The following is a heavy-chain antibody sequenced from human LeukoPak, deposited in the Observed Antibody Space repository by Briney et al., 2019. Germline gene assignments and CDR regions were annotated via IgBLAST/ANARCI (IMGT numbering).Heavy chain of an antibody. CDR3: ARQYSYGSRAFDY. Sequence: QPGGSLRLSCAASGFTFSSYSMNWIRQAPGKGLEWVSHITASGTAMFYADSVKGRFTISRDNAKNSLYLQMNSLRAEDTAVYYCARQYSYGSRAFDYWGQGTLVTVSS. D-gene: IGHD5-18*01. CDR2: ITASGTAM. J-gene: IGHJ4*02. CDR1: GFTFSSYS. V-gene: IGHV3-48*01.